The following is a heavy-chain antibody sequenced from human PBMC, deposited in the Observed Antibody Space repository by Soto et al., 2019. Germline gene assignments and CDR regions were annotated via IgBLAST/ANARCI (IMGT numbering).Heavy chain of an antibody. Sequence: QVQLVQSGAEVKKPGSSVKVSCKASGGTFSSYAISWVRQAPGQGLEWMGGIIPIFGTANYAQKFQGRVPITADESTRTAYMGRSSLRSEDTAVYYCARGQGYCSSTSCYTWGMDVWGQGTTVTVSS. CDR3: ARGQGYCSSTSCYTWGMDV. CDR2: IIPIFGTA. V-gene: IGHV1-69*01. CDR1: GGTFSSYA. D-gene: IGHD2-2*02. J-gene: IGHJ6*02.